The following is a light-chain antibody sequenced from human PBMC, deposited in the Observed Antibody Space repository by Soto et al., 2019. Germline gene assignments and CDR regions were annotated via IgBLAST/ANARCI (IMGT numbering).Light chain of an antibody. CDR1: SSDVGGYNY. Sequence: QSALTQPPSASGSPGQSVAISCTGTSSDVGGYNYVSWYQQHPGKAPKLMIYEVNKRPSGVPDRFSGSKSGNTASLTVSGLQTEDEAFYYCSSSAGIYHYLVFGGGTKLTVL. V-gene: IGLV2-8*01. CDR2: EVN. CDR3: SSSAGIYHYLV. J-gene: IGLJ3*02.